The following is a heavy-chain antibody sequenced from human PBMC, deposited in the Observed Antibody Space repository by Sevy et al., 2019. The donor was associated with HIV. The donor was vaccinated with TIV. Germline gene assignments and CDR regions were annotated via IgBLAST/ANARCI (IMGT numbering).Heavy chain of an antibody. CDR2: ISSSGSTI. J-gene: IGHJ4*02. CDR3: ARESEYSYGFDY. CDR1: GFTFRSYE. D-gene: IGHD5-18*01. Sequence: EGSLRLSCGASGFTFRSYEMNWVRQAPGKGLEWVSYISSSGSTIYYADSVRGRFTISRDNAKNSLYLQMNSLRAEDTAVYYCARESEYSYGFDYWGQGTLVTVSS. V-gene: IGHV3-48*03.